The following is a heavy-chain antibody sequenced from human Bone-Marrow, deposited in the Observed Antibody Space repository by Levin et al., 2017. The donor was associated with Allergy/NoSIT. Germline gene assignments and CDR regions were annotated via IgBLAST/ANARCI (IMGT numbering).Heavy chain of an antibody. CDR2: MNSDGTTK. CDR3: STYSWNRDDY. J-gene: IGHJ4*02. V-gene: IGHV3-74*01. D-gene: IGHD1-1*01. CDR1: GFTVSTYW. Sequence: GGSLRLSCAASGFTVSTYWMHWVRQTPGEGLVWVSRMNSDGTTKTYADSVKGRFTISRDNAKNTLYMQMNSLRAEDTAIYYCSTYSWNRDDYWGQGTLVTVSS.